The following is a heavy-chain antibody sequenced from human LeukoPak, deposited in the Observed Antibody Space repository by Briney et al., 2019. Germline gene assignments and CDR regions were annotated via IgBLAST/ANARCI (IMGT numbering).Heavy chain of an antibody. CDR2: IYSGGST. D-gene: IGHD3-22*01. V-gene: IGHV3-53*01. Sequence: GGSLRLSCAASGFTVSSNYMSWVRQAPGKGLEWVSVIYSGGSTYYADSVKSRFTISRDNSKNTLYLRMNSLRAEDTAVYYCAKDGQIFTMIVVVITPHFDYWGQGTLVTVSS. CDR1: GFTVSSNY. J-gene: IGHJ4*02. CDR3: AKDGQIFTMIVVVITPHFDY.